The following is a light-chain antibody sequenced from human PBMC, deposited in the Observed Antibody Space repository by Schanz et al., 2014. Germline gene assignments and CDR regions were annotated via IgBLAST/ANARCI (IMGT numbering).Light chain of an antibody. J-gene: IGLJ1*01. CDR1: SSDVGGYNY. CDR2: DVS. Sequence: QSALTQPASVSGSPGQSITISCTGTSSDVGGYNYVSWYQQHPGKAPKLMIYDVSNRPSGVSNRFSGSESGNTASLTISGLQGEDEADYYCSSYTSSSTPYVFGTGTKLTVL. V-gene: IGLV2-14*03. CDR3: SSYTSSSTPYV.